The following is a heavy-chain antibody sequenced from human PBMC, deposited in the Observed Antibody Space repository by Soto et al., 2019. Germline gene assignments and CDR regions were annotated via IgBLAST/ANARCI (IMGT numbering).Heavy chain of an antibody. Sequence: GESLKISCKGSGYTFTDYWIGWVRQLPGKGLEWMGIIYPGDSDTRYSPSFQGHVTITVDKSTSTAYLQWNTLKASDTAMYYCARRHYSSSSYGMDVWGQGTTVTVSS. CDR2: IYPGDSDT. CDR3: ARRHYSSSSYGMDV. D-gene: IGHD6-6*01. J-gene: IGHJ6*02. V-gene: IGHV5-51*01. CDR1: GYTFTDYW.